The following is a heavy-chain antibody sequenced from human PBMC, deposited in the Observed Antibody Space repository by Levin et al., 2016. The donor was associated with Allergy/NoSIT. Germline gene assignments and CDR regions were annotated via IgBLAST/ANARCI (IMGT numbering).Heavy chain of an antibody. CDR2: ISYDGSSK. CDR3: ARAKIDGYCSSTSCSFDY. CDR1: GFTFNSYA. Sequence: GGSLRLSCAASGFTFNSYAMHWVRQAPGKGLEWVAVISYDGSSKYSADSVKGRFTVSRDNSKNTLYLQMNSLRAEDTAVYFCARAKIDGYCSSTSCSFDYWGQGTLVTVSS. J-gene: IGHJ4*02. D-gene: IGHD2-2*03. V-gene: IGHV3-30*03.